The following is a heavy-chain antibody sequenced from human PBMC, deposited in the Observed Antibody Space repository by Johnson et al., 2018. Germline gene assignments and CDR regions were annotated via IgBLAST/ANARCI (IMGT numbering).Heavy chain of an antibody. CDR2: IPGSGDFT. J-gene: IGHJ6*04. CDR1: GFTFSTYA. V-gene: IGHV3-23*04. CDR3: AKGQDV. Sequence: VQLVESGGGLVQPGGSLRLSCAASGFTFSTYAMNWVRQAPGKGLEWVSSIPGSGDFTYYTDSVKGRFTISRDNSKSTLYLQMNGLRAEDTAVYYCAKGQDVWGKGTTVTVSS.